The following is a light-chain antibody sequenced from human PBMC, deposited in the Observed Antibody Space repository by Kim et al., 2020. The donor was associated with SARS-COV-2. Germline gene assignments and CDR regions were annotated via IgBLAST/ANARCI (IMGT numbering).Light chain of an antibody. CDR3: QQSYSTPYT. J-gene: IGKJ2*01. Sequence: DIQMTQSPSSLSASVGDRVTITCRASHSITRYLNWYQQKPGKAPMLLMYATSSLKSGVPLRFSGSGSGTEFTLTISSLQPEDFATYYCQQSYSTPYTFGRGTQLEIK. CDR2: ATS. CDR1: HSITRY. V-gene: IGKV1-39*01.